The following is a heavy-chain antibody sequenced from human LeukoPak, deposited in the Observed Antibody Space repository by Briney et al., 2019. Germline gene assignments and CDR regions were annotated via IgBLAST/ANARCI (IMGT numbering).Heavy chain of an antibody. CDR3: ARDRSGSGDRLLDY. Sequence: GGSLRLSCAASGFMFSTYTMNWVRQAPGKELEWVSAIIGSSAYMYYGDSVKGRFTVSRDNAKNSLYLQMNSLRAEDTAVHYCARDRSGSGDRLLDYWGQGTLVTVPS. J-gene: IGHJ4*02. V-gene: IGHV3-21*01. D-gene: IGHD3-10*01. CDR2: IIGSSAYM. CDR1: GFMFSTYT.